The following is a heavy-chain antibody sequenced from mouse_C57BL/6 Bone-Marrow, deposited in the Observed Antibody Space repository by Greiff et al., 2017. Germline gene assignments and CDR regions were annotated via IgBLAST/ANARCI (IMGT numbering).Heavy chain of an antibody. D-gene: IGHD1-1*01. V-gene: IGHV1-55*01. CDR1: GYTFTSYW. CDR3: ARSGSSYDWFAY. J-gene: IGHJ3*01. CDR2: IYPGSGST. Sequence: QVQLQQPGAELVKPGASVKMSCKASGYTFTSYWKTWVKQRPGQGLEWIGDIYPGSGSTNYNEKFKSKATLTVDTSSSTAYMQLSSLTSEDSAVYYWARSGSSYDWFAYWGQGTLVTVSA.